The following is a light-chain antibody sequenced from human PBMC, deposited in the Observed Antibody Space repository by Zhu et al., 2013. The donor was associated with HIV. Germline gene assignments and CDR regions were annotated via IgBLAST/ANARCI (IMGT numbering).Light chain of an antibody. V-gene: IGLV3-21*01. CDR3: QAWDIRSAYV. CDR1: NIGIGR. Sequence: SYVLTQPPSVSVAPGKTARVTCGVNNIGIGRVHWYQQKPGQAPVLVIYDDSDRPSGIPERFSGSNSGSTATLTISGTQAMDEGDYYCQAWDIRSAYVFGTGTKVTVL. CDR2: DDS. J-gene: IGLJ1*01.